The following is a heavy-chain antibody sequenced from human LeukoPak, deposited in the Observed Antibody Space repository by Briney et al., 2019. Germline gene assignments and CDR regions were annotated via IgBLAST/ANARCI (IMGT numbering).Heavy chain of an antibody. Sequence: PGGSLRLSCATSGFTFYDYAVSWVRQAPGKGLEWVSAISNNGGTTYNADSVKGRFTISRDNSKNTVFLQMNSLGAEDTAIYYCAKVWYAERAIDYWGQGTLVTVSS. CDR1: GFTFYDYA. CDR2: ISNNGGTT. J-gene: IGHJ4*02. CDR3: AKVWYAERAIDY. V-gene: IGHV3-23*01. D-gene: IGHD3-10*01.